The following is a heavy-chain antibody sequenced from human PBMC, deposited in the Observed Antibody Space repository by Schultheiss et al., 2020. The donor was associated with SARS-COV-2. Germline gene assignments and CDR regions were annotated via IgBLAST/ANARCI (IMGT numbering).Heavy chain of an antibody. CDR2: INPNSGGT. CDR3: ARDPGGDSNYGSDY. D-gene: IGHD4-11*01. CDR1: GYTFTGYY. V-gene: IGHV1-2*02. Sequence: ASVKVSCKASGYTFTGYYMHWVRQAPGQGLEWMGWINPNSGGTNYAQKFQGRVTMTRDTSISTAYMELTRLTSDDTAMYYCARDPGGDSNYGSDYWGQGTLVTVSS. J-gene: IGHJ4*02.